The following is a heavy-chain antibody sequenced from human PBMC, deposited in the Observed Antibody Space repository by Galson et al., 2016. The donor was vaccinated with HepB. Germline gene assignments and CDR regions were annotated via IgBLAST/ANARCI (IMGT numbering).Heavy chain of an antibody. V-gene: IGHV3-11*01. CDR2: ISSSGSTM. Sequence: SLRLSCAASGFTFSDSYMSWVRQAPGKGLEWVSHISSSGSTMYYADSVKGRFTVSRDDAKNSLYLQMNSLRVEDTAVHYCAREADTWGQGTLVTVSS. CDR3: AREADT. J-gene: IGHJ4*02. D-gene: IGHD6-25*01. CDR1: GFTFSDSY.